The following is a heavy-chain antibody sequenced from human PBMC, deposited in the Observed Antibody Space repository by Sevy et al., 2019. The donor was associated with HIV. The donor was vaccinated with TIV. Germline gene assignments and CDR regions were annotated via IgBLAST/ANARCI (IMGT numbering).Heavy chain of an antibody. V-gene: IGHV1-18*01. Sequence: ASVKVSCKASGYTFSSYGITWVRQVPGQGLEWMGWIGAYNNNKNYAQRFQGRVTMTTDTSTSTAYMELTSLRFDDTAVYYCARGLSVVPTTGVWFDPWGQGTLVTVSS. CDR1: GYTFSSYG. CDR3: ARGLSVVPTTGVWFDP. J-gene: IGHJ5*02. D-gene: IGHD2-2*01. CDR2: IGAYNNNK.